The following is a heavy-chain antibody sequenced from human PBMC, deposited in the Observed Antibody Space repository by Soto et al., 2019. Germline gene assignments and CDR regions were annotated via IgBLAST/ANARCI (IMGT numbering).Heavy chain of an antibody. CDR3: GRDRSHYAGVGKIDP. V-gene: IGHV3-21*02. CDR1: GFNFSTYG. J-gene: IGHJ5*02. CDR2: ISSKRSYI. Sequence: DVQLVESGGGLVKPGGSLRLSCAASGFNFSTYGMNWVRQAPGKGLEWVSSISSKRSYIYYTPSVKGRFTISIDNAKNSVYMQMNSLRAEDTALYYCGRDRSHYAGVGKIDPWGQGTLVAVSS. D-gene: IGHD3-10*01.